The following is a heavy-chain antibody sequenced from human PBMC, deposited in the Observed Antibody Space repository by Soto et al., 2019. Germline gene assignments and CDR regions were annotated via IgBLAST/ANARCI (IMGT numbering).Heavy chain of an antibody. CDR2: ISSSSSYI. CDR3: ARDSRAKNPYYYYYMDV. J-gene: IGHJ6*03. D-gene: IGHD1-26*01. V-gene: IGHV3-21*01. CDR1: GFTFSSYS. Sequence: GGSLRLSCAASGFTFSSYSMNWVRQAPGKGLEWVSSISSSSSYIYYADSVKGRFTISRDNAKNSLYLQMNSLRAEDTAVYYWARDSRAKNPYYYYYMDVWGKGTTVTVSS.